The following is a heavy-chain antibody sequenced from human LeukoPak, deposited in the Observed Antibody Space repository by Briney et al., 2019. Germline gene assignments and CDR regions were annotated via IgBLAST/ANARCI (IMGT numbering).Heavy chain of an antibody. D-gene: IGHD1-26*01. J-gene: IGHJ4*02. CDR1: GGSISSYY. CDR3: AGSGSYAVDY. CDR2: IYYSGST. V-gene: IGHV4-59*01. Sequence: SETLSLTCTVSGGSISSYYWSWIRQRPGKGLEWIGYIYYSGSTNYNPSLKSRVTISVDTSKNQFSLKLSSVTAADTAVYYCAGSGSYAVDYWGQGTLVTVSS.